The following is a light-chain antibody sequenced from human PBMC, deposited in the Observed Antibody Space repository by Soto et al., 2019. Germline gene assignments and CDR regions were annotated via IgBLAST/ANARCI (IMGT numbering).Light chain of an antibody. CDR1: QSVSIN. Sequence: ESVVTQSPGTLYMYPGDRATLSCRASQSVSINLAWYQQKPGQAPRLIIYGESNSATGIPARLSGSGSGTDFTLTISSLDPEDFAVYFCQHRGNWPLTFGGGTKVDIK. CDR3: QHRGNWPLT. CDR2: GES. J-gene: IGKJ4*01. V-gene: IGKV3-11*01.